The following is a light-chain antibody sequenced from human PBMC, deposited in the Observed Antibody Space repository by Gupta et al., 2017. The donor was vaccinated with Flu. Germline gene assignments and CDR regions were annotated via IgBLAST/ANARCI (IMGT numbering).Light chain of an antibody. V-gene: IGLV3-25*02. CDR1: ALSNQY. J-gene: IGLJ3*02. CDR3: HSAENSCTYVV. CDR2: KDT. Sequence: SYELTQSPSVSVSLGQTARITSAGDALSNQYTYWYQQKPGQAPVLVIFKDTERPSGIPERFSGSNSGTTVTLTISGVQAEEEAAYYCHSAENSCTYVVFGGGTRLTV.